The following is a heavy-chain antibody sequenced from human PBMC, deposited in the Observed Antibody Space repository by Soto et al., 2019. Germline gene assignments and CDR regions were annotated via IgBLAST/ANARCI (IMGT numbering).Heavy chain of an antibody. CDR2: IYYSGST. CDR3: ARENDYSNYGFLSYYMDV. J-gene: IGHJ6*03. CDR1: GGSISSGGYY. V-gene: IGHV4-31*03. D-gene: IGHD4-4*01. Sequence: QVQLQESGPGLVKPSQTLSLTCTVSGGSISSGGYYWSWIRQHPGKGLEWIGYIYYSGSTYYNPSLKSRVTISVDTCKNQFSLKLSSVTAADTAVYYCARENDYSNYGFLSYYMDVWGKGTTVTVSS.